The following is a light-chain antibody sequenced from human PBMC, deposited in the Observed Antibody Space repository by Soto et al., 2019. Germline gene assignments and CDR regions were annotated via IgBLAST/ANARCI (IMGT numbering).Light chain of an antibody. CDR3: MQRLEFPLT. CDR1: QSLLNSDDGDTY. CDR2: TVS. Sequence: IVMTQTPLSLPVTPGEPASISCRSSQSLLNSDDGDTYLDWYLQEPGQSPQLLIYTVSYRASGVPDRFSGSGSGTDFTLKISRVEAEDVGVYYCMQRLEFPLTFGGGTKVEIK. V-gene: IGKV2-40*01. J-gene: IGKJ4*01.